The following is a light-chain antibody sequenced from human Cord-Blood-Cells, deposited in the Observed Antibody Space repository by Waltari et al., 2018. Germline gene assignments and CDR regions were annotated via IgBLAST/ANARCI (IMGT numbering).Light chain of an antibody. CDR1: QSISSY. V-gene: IGKV1-39*01. CDR3: QQSYSTPWT. Sequence: DIQMTQSPSSLSASVGDSVTITCRASQSISSYLNWYQQKPGKAPKLLIYAASSLQSGVPSRFSGSGSVTDFTLTISSLQPEDFATYYCQQSYSTPWTFGQGTKVEIK. J-gene: IGKJ1*01. CDR2: AAS.